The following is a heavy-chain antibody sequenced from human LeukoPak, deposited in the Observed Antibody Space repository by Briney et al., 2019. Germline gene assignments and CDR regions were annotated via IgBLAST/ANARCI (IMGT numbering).Heavy chain of an antibody. D-gene: IGHD6-19*01. CDR3: ARGEYGSAWPNIDY. Sequence: GGPLRLSCAASGFTFSSYWMHWVRQAPGKGLVWVSRINTDGSSTTYADSVKGRFTFSRDNAKNTLFLQMNSLRTEDTAVYYCARGEYGSAWPNIDYWGQGTLVTVSS. CDR2: INTDGSST. V-gene: IGHV3-74*01. J-gene: IGHJ4*02. CDR1: GFTFSSYW.